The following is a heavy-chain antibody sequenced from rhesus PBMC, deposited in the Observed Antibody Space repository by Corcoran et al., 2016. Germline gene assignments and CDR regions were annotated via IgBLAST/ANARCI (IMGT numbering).Heavy chain of an antibody. J-gene: IGHJ5-1*01. CDR1: GFTFSDYY. D-gene: IGHD1-1-1*01. CDR2: INSASRYI. Sequence: EVQLVESGGGLVQPGGSLRLSCAASGFTFSDYYMSWVRKAPGKGLEWVSSINSASRYIYYADSFKGRFTISRDNAKNSLSLQMNSLKTEDTDEYYCTRDSWNYWGRFDVWGPGVLVTVSS. CDR3: TRDSWNYWGRFDV. V-gene: IGHV3S16*01.